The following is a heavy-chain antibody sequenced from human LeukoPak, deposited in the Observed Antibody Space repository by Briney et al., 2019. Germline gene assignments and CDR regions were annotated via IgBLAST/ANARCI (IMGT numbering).Heavy chain of an antibody. CDR2: IRGGGGSA. CDR1: GFTFSAYA. Sequence: SGGSLRLSCTASGFTFSAYAMMWVRQAPGKGPEWVSAIRGGGGSAFYADSVKGRFTISRDNSKYTLFLQMNSLRAEDTAVYYCAKDLDWLLILCAFDIWGQGTMVTVSS. V-gene: IGHV3-23*01. D-gene: IGHD3/OR15-3a*01. CDR3: AKDLDWLLILCAFDI. J-gene: IGHJ3*02.